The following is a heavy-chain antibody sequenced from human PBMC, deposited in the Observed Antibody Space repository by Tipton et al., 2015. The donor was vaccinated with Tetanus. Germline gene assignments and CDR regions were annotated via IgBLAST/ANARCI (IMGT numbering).Heavy chain of an antibody. CDR2: ISGTGTTV. Sequence: GSLRLSCVASGFTFSDHYMSWVRQAPGKGLEWVSHISGTGTTVDYADSVKGRFTISRDNAKNSVYLQMSSLRADDTAVYYCASGSTLDCWGQGALVSVSS. V-gene: IGHV3-11*04. J-gene: IGHJ4*02. D-gene: IGHD6-25*01. CDR3: ASGSTLDC. CDR1: GFTFSDHY.